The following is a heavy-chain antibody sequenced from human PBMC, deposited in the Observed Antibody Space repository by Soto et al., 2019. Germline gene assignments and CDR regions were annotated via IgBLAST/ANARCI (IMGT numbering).Heavy chain of an antibody. Sequence: ASVKVSCKASGDTFTGYYMHWVRQAPGQGLEWMGWINPNSGGTNYAQKFQGRVTMTRDTSISTAYMELSRLRSDDTAVYYCARGIYDYVWGSYRSNYYFGYWGQGTLVTVSS. CDR2: INPNSGGT. J-gene: IGHJ4*02. CDR3: ARGIYDYVWGSYRSNYYFGY. CDR1: GDTFTGYY. V-gene: IGHV1-2*02. D-gene: IGHD3-16*02.